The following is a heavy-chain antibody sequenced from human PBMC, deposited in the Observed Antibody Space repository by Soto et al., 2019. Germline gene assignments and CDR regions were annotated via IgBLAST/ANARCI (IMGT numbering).Heavy chain of an antibody. CDR2: ISSSSSTI. V-gene: IGHV3-48*02. Sequence: EVQLVESGGGLVQPGGSLRLSCAASGFTFNSYSMNWVRQAPGKGLEWVSYISSSSSTIYYADSVKGRFSISSDNAKNSLYPQMYSLRDVDMAVYYCASGKDCAEGGCCGQGTLVTVSA. D-gene: IGHD2-21*02. CDR1: GFTFNSYS. CDR3: ASGKDCAEGGC. J-gene: IGHJ4*02.